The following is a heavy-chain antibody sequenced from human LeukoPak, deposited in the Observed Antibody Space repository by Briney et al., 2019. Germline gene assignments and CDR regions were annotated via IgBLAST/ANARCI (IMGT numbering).Heavy chain of an antibody. V-gene: IGHV3-7*01. D-gene: IGHD1-26*01. J-gene: IGHJ3*02. CDR3: ARDGELGSPANAFDI. CDR2: IKQDGSET. CDR1: GFTFRSYW. Sequence: GGSLRLSCAVSGFTFRSYWMTWGRQYPGKGVEWVCNIKQDGSETYYADSVKGRFTISRDNAKRSLYLQMNSLRAEDTAVYYCARDGELGSPANAFDIWGQGTMVTVSS.